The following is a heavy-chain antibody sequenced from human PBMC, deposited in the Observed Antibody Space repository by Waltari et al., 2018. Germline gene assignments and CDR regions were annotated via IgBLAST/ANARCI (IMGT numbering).Heavy chain of an antibody. CDR2: IIPIFGTA. Sequence: QVQLVQSGAEVKKPGSSVKVSCKASGGTFSSYAISWVRQAPGQGLEWMGGIIPIFGTANYAQKFQGRVTITADESTSTAYMELSSLRSEDTAVYYCASGYYDSSGYHDAFDIWGQGQWSPSLQ. V-gene: IGHV1-69*13. D-gene: IGHD3-22*01. CDR3: ASGYYDSSGYHDAFDI. CDR1: GGTFSSYA. J-gene: IGHJ3*02.